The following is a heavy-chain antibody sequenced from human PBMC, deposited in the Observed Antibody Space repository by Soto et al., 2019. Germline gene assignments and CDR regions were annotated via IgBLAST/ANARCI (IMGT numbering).Heavy chain of an antibody. CDR1: GFTFSSYW. CDR3: ARGPGMDV. CDR2: IKQDGSEK. Sequence: GGSLRLSCAASGFTFSSYWMTWVRQAPGKGLEWVANIKQDGSEKYYVDSVRGRFTISRDTPKNSLYLRMNSLRAEDTAMYYCARGPGMDVWGQGTTVTVSS. V-gene: IGHV3-7*01. J-gene: IGHJ6*02.